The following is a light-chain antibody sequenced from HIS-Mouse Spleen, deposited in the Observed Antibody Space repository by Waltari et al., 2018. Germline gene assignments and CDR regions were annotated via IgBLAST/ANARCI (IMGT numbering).Light chain of an antibody. CDR1: SSDVGSYNL. CDR3: CSYAGSSTFV. J-gene: IGLJ3*02. V-gene: IGLV2-23*01. CDR2: EGS. Sequence: QSALTQPASVSGSPGQSITISCTGTSSDVGSYNLVSWYQQHHGKAPKLMIYEGSKRPSGVSNRFSGSKSGHTASLTISGLQAEDEADYYCCSYAGSSTFVFGGGTKLTVL.